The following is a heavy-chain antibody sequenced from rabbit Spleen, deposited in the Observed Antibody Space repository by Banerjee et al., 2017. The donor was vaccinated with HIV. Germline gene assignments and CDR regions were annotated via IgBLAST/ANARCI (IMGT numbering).Heavy chain of an antibody. J-gene: IGHJ4*01. D-gene: IGHD1-1*01. CDR1: GFDLTAYYF. CDR2: INTGSSGST. CDR3: ARKYSSGSVRKVDL. Sequence: QEQLEESGGDLVKPGASLTLTCTASGFDLTAYYFMSWVRQAPGKGLEWIGYINTGSSGSTWYASWARGRFTISKTSSTTVTLQMTSLTAADTATYFCARKYSSGSVRKVDLWGPGTLVTVS. V-gene: IGHV1S45*01.